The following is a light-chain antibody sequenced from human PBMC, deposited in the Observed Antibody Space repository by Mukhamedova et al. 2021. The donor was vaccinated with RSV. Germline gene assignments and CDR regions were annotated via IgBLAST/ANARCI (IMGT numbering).Light chain of an antibody. V-gene: IGKV1-5*03. J-gene: IGKJ1*01. CDR3: QQYITYWT. CDR2: KAS. Sequence: WYQRRVHGKAPKLLIYKASNLQSGVPSRFIGSGSGTEFTLTISSLQPDDFATYFCQQYITYWTFGQGTKVEIK.